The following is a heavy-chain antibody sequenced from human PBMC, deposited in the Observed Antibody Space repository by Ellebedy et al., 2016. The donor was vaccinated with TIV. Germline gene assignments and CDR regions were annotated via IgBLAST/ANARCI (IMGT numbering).Heavy chain of an antibody. V-gene: IGHV3-43*01. CDR3: VKQGNCGGDCYPED. CDR1: GFTFDDYT. D-gene: IGHD2-21*01. Sequence: GESLKISXAASGFTFDDYTMHWVRRLPGKGLEWVSLISWDGILTYYADSAKGRFTISRDNSKNSLYLQMNSLGTGDTAFYYCVKQGNCGGDCYPEDWGQGTLVSVSS. J-gene: IGHJ4*02. CDR2: ISWDGILT.